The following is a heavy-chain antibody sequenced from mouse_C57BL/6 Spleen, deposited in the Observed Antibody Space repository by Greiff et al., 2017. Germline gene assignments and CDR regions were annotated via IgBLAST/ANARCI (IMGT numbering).Heavy chain of an antibody. CDR1: GYTFPDYE. Sequence: QVQLQQSGAELVRPGASVTLSCKASGYTFPDYEMHWVKQTPVHGLEWIGAIDPETGGTAYNQKFKGKAILTADQSSSTAYMELRSLTSEDSAVYYCTRWGYGSSYAMDYWGQGTSVTVSS. V-gene: IGHV1-15*01. J-gene: IGHJ4*01. CDR2: IDPETGGT. D-gene: IGHD1-1*01. CDR3: TRWGYGSSYAMDY.